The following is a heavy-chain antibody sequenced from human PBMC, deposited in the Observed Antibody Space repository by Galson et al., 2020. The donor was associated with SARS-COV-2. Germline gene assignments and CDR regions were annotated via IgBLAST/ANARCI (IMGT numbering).Heavy chain of an antibody. CDR1: GVSISSYY. Sequence: ETSETLSLTCTVSGVSISSYYWNWIRQPPGKGLEWIGYSYYTGSTNYNPSLKGRVTISVDTAKNQFSLKLNSVSAADTAVYYCARGRRTTRHFYDISGLHQAWYFDPWGRGTLVTVSS. D-gene: IGHD3-22*01. V-gene: IGHV4-59*01. CDR2: SYYTGST. J-gene: IGHJ2*01. CDR3: ARGRRTTRHFYDISGLHQAWYFDP.